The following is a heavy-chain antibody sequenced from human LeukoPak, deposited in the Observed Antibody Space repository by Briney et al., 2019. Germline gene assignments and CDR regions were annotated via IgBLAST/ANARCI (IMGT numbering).Heavy chain of an antibody. V-gene: IGHV4-59*08. J-gene: IGHJ4*02. D-gene: IGHD1-26*01. CDR2: IYYSGST. CDR3: ARVGATIDY. CDR1: GGSISGYY. Sequence: SETLSLTCTVSGGSISGYYWSWIRQPPGKGLEWIGYIYYSGSTNYNPSLKSRVTISVDTSKNQFSLKLSSVTAADTAVYYCARVGATIDYWGQGTLVTVSS.